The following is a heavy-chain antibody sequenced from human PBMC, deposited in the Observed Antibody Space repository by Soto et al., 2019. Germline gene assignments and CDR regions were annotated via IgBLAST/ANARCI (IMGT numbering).Heavy chain of an antibody. V-gene: IGHV4-59*01. Sequence: KSSETLSLTCTVSGGSISSYYWSWIRQPPGKGLEWIGYIYYSGSTNYNPSLKSRVTISVDTSKNQFSLKLSSVTAADTAVYYCARGYDYVWGSYRPSFDYWGQGTLVTVSS. CDR3: ARGYDYVWGSYRPSFDY. J-gene: IGHJ4*02. CDR1: GGSISSYY. CDR2: IYYSGST. D-gene: IGHD3-16*02.